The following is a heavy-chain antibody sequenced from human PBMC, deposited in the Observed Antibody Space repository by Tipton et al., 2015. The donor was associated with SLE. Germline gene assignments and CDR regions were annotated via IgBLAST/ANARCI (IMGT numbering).Heavy chain of an antibody. J-gene: IGHJ4*02. V-gene: IGHV4-61*01. CDR3: ARGPAAGYFDY. CDR1: GGSISSSSYY. Sequence: LRLSCTVSGGSISSSSYYWSWIRQPPGKGLEWIGYIYYSGSTNYNPSLKSRVTISVDTSKNQFSLKLSSVTAADTAVYYCARGPAAGYFDYWGQGTLVTVSS. CDR2: IYYSGST. D-gene: IGHD3-10*01.